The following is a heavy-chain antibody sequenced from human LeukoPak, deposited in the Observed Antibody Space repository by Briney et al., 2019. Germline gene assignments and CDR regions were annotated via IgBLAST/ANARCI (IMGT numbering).Heavy chain of an antibody. J-gene: IGHJ4*02. D-gene: IGHD7-27*01. Sequence: ASVKVSCKASGYTFTVYYMYWVRQAPGQGLEWMGRINPNSGGTNYAQKFQDRISMTTDTSTNTAYMELRSLKSDDTAVYYCARDPGGTWGFDYWGQGALVTVSS. V-gene: IGHV1-2*06. CDR3: ARDPGGTWGFDY. CDR2: INPNSGGT. CDR1: GYTFTVYY.